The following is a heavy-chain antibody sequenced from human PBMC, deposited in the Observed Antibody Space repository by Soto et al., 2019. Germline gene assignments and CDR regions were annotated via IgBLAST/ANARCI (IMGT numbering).Heavy chain of an antibody. V-gene: IGHV1-69*13. Sequence: GASVKVSCKASGGTFSSYAISWVRQAPGQGLEWMGGIIPIFGTANYAQKFQGRVTITADESTSTAYMELSSLRSEDTAVYYCASQTNYYDSSGYYSPLHCWGQGTLVTVSS. D-gene: IGHD3-22*01. CDR1: GGTFSSYA. J-gene: IGHJ4*02. CDR2: IIPIFGTA. CDR3: ASQTNYYDSSGYYSPLHC.